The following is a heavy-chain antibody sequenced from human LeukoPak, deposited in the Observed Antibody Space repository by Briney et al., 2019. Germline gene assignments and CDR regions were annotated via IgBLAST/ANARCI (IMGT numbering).Heavy chain of an antibody. V-gene: IGHV3-23*01. D-gene: IGHD3-22*01. CDR3: AKDRGGGYYDFDN. CDR2: ISGSGGST. Sequence: PGGSLRLSCAASGFTFSSYAMSWVRQATGKGLEWVPGISGSGGSTYYADSVKGRFSTSRDNSKNTLYLQMNSLRAEETAVYYCAKDRGGGYYDFDNWGQGTLVTVSS. J-gene: IGHJ4*02. CDR1: GFTFSSYA.